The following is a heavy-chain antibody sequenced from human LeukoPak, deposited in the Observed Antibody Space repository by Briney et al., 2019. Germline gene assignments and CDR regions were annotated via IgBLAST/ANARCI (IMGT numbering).Heavy chain of an antibody. CDR3: ARVLPFLDY. V-gene: IGHV4-38-2*02. CDR1: GYSTSSGYY. J-gene: IGHJ4*02. CDR2: IYHSGST. Sequence: SETLSLTCTVSGYSTSSGYYWGWIRQPPGKGLEWIGSIYHSGSTYYNPSLKSRVTISVDTSKNQFSLKLSSVTAADTAVYYCARVLPFLDYWGQGTLVTVSS. D-gene: IGHD3-16*01.